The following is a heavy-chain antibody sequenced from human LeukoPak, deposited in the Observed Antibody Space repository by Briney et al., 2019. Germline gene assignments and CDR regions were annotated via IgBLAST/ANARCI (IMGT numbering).Heavy chain of an antibody. CDR1: GLIFNSYW. J-gene: IGHJ4*02. V-gene: IGHV3-7*01. CDR3: VKNWDY. CDR2: IRQDGSEK. Sequence: PGGSLRLSCAASGLIFNSYWMSWVRQAPGKGLEWVANIRQDGSEKYYVDSVKGRFTISRDNAKNSLYLQMNSLRAEDTAVYYCVKNWDYWGQGSLVTVSS. D-gene: IGHD2/OR15-2a*01.